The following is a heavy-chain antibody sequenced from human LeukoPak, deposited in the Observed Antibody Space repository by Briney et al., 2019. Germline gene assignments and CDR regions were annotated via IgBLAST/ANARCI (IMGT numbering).Heavy chain of an antibody. D-gene: IGHD6-6*01. J-gene: IGHJ4*02. CDR2: INWNGGST. CDR1: GFTFDDYG. CDR3: ARGGSSSYLSWVDY. Sequence: GGSLRLSCAASGFTFDDYGMSWVRQARGKGLEWVSGINWNGGSTGYADSVKGRFTISRDNAKNSLYLQMNSLRAEDTALYHCARGGSSSYLSWVDYWGQGTLVTVSS. V-gene: IGHV3-20*01.